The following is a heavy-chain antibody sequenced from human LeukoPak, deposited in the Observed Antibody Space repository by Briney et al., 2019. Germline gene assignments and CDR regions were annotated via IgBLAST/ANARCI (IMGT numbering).Heavy chain of an antibody. CDR1: GFTFSAYN. V-gene: IGHV3-23*01. J-gene: IGHJ4*02. CDR2: ISGSGGDT. CDR3: TRDPRRLDY. Sequence: VGSLRLSCAASGFTFSAYNMNWVREAPGKGLEWVSVISGSGGDTYYADSVKGRFTISRDNSKNTLYLQVNSLRAEDTAVYYCTRDPRRLDYWGQGTLVTVSS.